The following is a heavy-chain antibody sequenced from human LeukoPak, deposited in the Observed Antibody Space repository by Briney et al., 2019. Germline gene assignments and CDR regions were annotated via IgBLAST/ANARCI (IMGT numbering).Heavy chain of an antibody. Sequence: ASVKVSCKASGYTFTSYYMHWVRQAPGQGLEWMGIINPSGGSTSYAQKFQGRVTMTRDTSTSTVYMELSSLRSEDTAVYYCARVGAAAGRFNYYGMDVWGQGTTVTVSS. CDR1: GYTFTSYY. CDR3: ARVGAAAGRFNYYGMDV. D-gene: IGHD6-13*01. CDR2: INPSGGST. J-gene: IGHJ6*02. V-gene: IGHV1-46*01.